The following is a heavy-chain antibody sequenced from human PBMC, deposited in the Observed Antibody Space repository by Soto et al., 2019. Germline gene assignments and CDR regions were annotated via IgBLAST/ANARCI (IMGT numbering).Heavy chain of an antibody. J-gene: IGHJ4*02. CDR3: VQVYYSSHVDY. V-gene: IGHV3-48*03. CDR2: ISSSGSTI. Sequence: EVQLVESGGGLVQPGGSLRLSCAASGFTFSSYEMNWVRQAPGKGLEWVSYISSSGSTIYYADSVKGRFTISRDNAKNSLYLQMNSLRAEDTAVYYSVQVYYSSHVDYWGQGTLVTVS. CDR1: GFTFSSYE. D-gene: IGHD3-22*01.